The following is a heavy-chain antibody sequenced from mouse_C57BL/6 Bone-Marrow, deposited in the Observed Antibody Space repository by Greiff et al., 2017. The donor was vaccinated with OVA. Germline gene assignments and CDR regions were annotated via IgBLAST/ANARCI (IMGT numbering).Heavy chain of an antibody. D-gene: IGHD2-4*01. CDR3: TTGSYYDYDEGWAMDY. V-gene: IGHV14-4*01. CDR1: GFNIKDDY. CDR2: IDPENGDT. J-gene: IGHJ4*01. Sequence: EVQLQQSGAELVRPGASVKLSCTASGFNIKDDYMHWVKQRPEQGLEWIGWIDPENGDTEYASKFQGKATMTADTSSNTAYLQLSSLTSEDTAVYYCTTGSYYDYDEGWAMDYWGQGNSVTVSA.